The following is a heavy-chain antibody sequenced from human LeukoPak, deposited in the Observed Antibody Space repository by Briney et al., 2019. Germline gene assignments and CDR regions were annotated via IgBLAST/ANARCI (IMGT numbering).Heavy chain of an antibody. CDR1: GGSISSYY. CDR2: IHYSGST. CDR3: AAGYSSNWPYAFNI. D-gene: IGHD6-13*01. V-gene: IGHV4-59*08. Sequence: PSETLSLTCTVSGGSISSYYWSWIRQPPGKGLEWIAYIHYSGSTSSNPSLKSRVTISVDTSKNQFSLKLTSVTAADTAMYFCAAGYSSNWPYAFNIWCQGTMVTVSS. J-gene: IGHJ3*02.